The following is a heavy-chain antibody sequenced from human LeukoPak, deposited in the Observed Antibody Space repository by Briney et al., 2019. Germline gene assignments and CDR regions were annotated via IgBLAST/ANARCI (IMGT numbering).Heavy chain of an antibody. D-gene: IGHD3-3*01. J-gene: IGHJ6*02. CDR1: GFTFSSYA. CDR2: IKSKTDGGTT. V-gene: IGHV3-15*01. CDR3: TTPSYYDFWSGYNNYYYGMDV. Sequence: GRSLRLSCAASGFTFSSYAMHWVRQAPGKGLEWVGRIKSKTDGGTTDYAAPVKGRFTISRDDSKNTLYLQMNSLKTEDTAVYYCTTPSYYDFWSGYNNYYYGMDVWGQGTTVTVSS.